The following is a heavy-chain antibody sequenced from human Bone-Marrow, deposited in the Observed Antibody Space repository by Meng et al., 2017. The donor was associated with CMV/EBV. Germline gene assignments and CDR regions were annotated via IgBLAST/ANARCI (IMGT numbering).Heavy chain of an antibody. J-gene: IGHJ6*02. CDR1: GFTFSSYW. D-gene: IGHD7-27*01. Sequence: LSLTCAASGFTFSSYWMSWVRQAPGKGLEWVGRIKSKTDGGTTDYAAPVKGRFTISRDDSKNTLYLQMNSLKTEDTAVYYCILGFATYGMDVWGQGTTVTVSS. CDR3: ILGFATYGMDV. V-gene: IGHV3-15*01. CDR2: IKSKTDGGTT.